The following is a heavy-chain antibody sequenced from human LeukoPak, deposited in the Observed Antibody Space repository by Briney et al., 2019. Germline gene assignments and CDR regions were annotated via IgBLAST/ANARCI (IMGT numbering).Heavy chain of an antibody. J-gene: IGHJ2*01. Sequence: ASVKVSCKASGGTLSSHVISWVRQAPGQGLEWMGGIIPIFGTANYAQKFQGRVTITTDESTSTAYMELSSLRSEDTAVYYCASTYCTNGVCYSPHWYFDLWGRGTLVTVSS. CDR3: ASTYCTNGVCYSPHWYFDL. V-gene: IGHV1-69*05. CDR2: IIPIFGTA. CDR1: GGTLSSHV. D-gene: IGHD2-8*01.